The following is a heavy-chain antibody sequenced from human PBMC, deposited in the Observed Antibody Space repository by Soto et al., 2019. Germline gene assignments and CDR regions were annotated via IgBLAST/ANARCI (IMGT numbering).Heavy chain of an antibody. J-gene: IGHJ4*02. CDR1: GFTFSRYG. V-gene: IGHV3-30*04. D-gene: IGHD4-17*01. Sequence: QERLVESGGKIVQPGRSLRLSCVTSGFTFSRYGMHWVRQAPGKGLEWVATISKDGRNEYYLESVKGRFTISRDNSENTVYLQMDSLRLEDTAVYYCAGLTVTDTPVYYDCWGQGTLVTVSS. CDR2: ISKDGRNE. CDR3: AGLTVTDTPVYYDC.